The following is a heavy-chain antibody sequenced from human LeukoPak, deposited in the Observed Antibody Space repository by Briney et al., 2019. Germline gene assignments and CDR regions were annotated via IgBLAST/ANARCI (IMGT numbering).Heavy chain of an antibody. J-gene: IGHJ4*02. CDR2: IYYSGST. CDR3: ASLQLGQTYSWDEV. D-gene: IGHD2-15*01. Sequence: PSETLSLTCTVSGGSISSSSYYWGCIRQPPGKGLEWIGSIYYSGSTYYNPSLKSRVTISVDTSKNQFSLKLSSVTAADTAVYYCASLQLGQTYSWDEVWGQGTLVTVSS. CDR1: GGSISSSSYY. V-gene: IGHV4-39*07.